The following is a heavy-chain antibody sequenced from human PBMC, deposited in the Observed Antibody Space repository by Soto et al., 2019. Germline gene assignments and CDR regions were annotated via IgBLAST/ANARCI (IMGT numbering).Heavy chain of an antibody. V-gene: IGHV1-69*01. CDR1: GGTFSSYA. J-gene: IGHJ4*02. CDR3: ASISYYLVWGSSFDY. D-gene: IGHD3-16*01. Sequence: QVQLVQSGAEVKKPGSSVKVSCKASGGTFSSYAINWVRQAPGQGLEWMGGIIPILGTANYAQKFQGRVTIAADESTHKAHRGLSSLRSEDTDVYYCASISYYLVWGSSFDYWGQGTLVTVSS. CDR2: IIPILGTA.